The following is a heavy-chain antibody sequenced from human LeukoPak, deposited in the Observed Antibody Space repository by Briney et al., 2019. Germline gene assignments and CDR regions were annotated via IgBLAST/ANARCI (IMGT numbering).Heavy chain of an antibody. CDR1: GFTFSSYA. CDR2: ISYDGSNK. D-gene: IGHD3-16*01. Sequence: QPGGSLRLSCAASGFTFSSYAMHWVRQAPGKGLEWVAVISYDGSNKYYADSVKGRFTISRDNSKNTLYLQMNSLRAEDTAVYYCANTPRGSLGLGGDYWGQGTLVTVSS. CDR3: ANTPRGSLGLGGDY. J-gene: IGHJ4*02. V-gene: IGHV3-30*04.